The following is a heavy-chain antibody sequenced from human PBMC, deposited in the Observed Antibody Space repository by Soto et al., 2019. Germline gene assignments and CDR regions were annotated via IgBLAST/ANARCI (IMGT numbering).Heavy chain of an antibody. CDR3: AKALSSGSTDFDY. Sequence: EVQLVESGGGLVQPGRSLRLSCAASGFTFDDYAMHWVRQAPGKGLEWVSGISWNSGSIGYADSVKGRFTISRDNAKNSRYLQMNSLRAEDTALYYCAKALSSGSTDFDYWGQGTLVTVSS. CDR2: ISWNSGSI. V-gene: IGHV3-9*01. D-gene: IGHD6-19*01. CDR1: GFTFDDYA. J-gene: IGHJ4*02.